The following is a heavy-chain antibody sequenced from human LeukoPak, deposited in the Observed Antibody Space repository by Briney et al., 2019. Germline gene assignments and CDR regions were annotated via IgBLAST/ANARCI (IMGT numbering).Heavy chain of an antibody. Sequence: GGSLRLSCAASGFTFSSYSMNWVRQAPGKGLEWVSAISGSGGSTYYADSVKGRFTISRDNSKNTLYLQMNGLRAEDTAVYYCAKAHYGSGSYHPWGQGTLVTVSS. D-gene: IGHD3-10*01. J-gene: IGHJ5*02. CDR2: ISGSGGST. CDR1: GFTFSSYS. V-gene: IGHV3-23*01. CDR3: AKAHYGSGSYHP.